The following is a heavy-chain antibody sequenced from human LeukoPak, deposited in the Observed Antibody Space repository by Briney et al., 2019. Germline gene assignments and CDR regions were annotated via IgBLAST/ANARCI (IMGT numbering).Heavy chain of an antibody. D-gene: IGHD3-22*01. CDR1: QFTFSYYA. V-gene: IGHV3-23*01. CDR2: IGGSGDYT. Sequence: QPGGSLRLSCSASQFTFSYYAMTWVRRAPGKGLEWVSGIGGSGDYTYYADSVKGRFTISRDNSKNTLYLQMNSLRAEDTAVYYCAKVGGPMIVVVITVDYWGQGTLVTVSS. CDR3: AKVGGPMIVVVITVDY. J-gene: IGHJ4*02.